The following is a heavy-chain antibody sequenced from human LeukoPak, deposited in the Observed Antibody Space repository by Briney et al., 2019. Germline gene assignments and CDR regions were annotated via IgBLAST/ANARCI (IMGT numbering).Heavy chain of an antibody. J-gene: IGHJ6*02. Sequence: ASVKVSCKASGYTFTSYYMHWVRQAPGQGLEWMGIINPSGGSTSYAQKFQGRVTMTRDTSTSTVYMELSSLRSEDTAAYYCARDHFGVVIIGYYGKDVWGQGTTVTVSS. CDR3: ARDHFGVVIIGYYGKDV. D-gene: IGHD3-3*01. CDR1: GYTFTSYY. V-gene: IGHV1-46*01. CDR2: INPSGGST.